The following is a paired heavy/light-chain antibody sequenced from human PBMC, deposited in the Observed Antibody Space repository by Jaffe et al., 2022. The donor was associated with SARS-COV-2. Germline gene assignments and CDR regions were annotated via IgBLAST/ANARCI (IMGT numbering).Heavy chain of an antibody. CDR1: GDSISSSSYY. V-gene: IGHV4-61*02. J-gene: IGHJ4*02. CDR3: ARGCLSSTRCFVY. D-gene: IGHD2-2*01. Sequence: QVQLQESGPGLVKPSQTLSLTCTVSGDSISSSSYYWSWIRQPAGKGLEWIGRIHSSGSTNYNPSLKSRVTISVDTSKNQFSLKLNSVAAADTAVYYCARGCLSSTRCFVYWGQGTLVTVSS. CDR2: IHSSGST.
Light chain of an antibody. CDR2: DVS. J-gene: IGLJ1*01. V-gene: IGLV2-14*03. Sequence: QSALTQPASVSGSPGQSITISCTGTSSDFGGDNYVSWYQQHPGKAPKLMIYDVSNRPSGVSNRFSGSRSGNTASLTISGLQAEDEADYYCSSYTSSSTLYVFGTGTKVTVL. CDR3: SSYTSSSTLYV. CDR1: SSDFGGDNY.